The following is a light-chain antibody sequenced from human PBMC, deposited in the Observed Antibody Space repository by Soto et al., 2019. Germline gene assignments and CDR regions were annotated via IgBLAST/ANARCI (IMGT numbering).Light chain of an antibody. J-gene: IGKJ1*01. CDR2: VAS. CDR3: QHYGSSPWT. Sequence: EIVLTQSPGTLSLSPGERATLSCRASQSVGGSYLAWFQQKPGKSPRLLIYVASTRATGVPDRFSGSGSATDSSLTINSLEPEDFALYYCQHYGSSPWTFGQGTKVEIK. CDR1: QSVGGSY. V-gene: IGKV3-20*01.